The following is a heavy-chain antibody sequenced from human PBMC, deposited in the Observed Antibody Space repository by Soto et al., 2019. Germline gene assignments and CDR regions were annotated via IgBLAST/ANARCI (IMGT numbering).Heavy chain of an antibody. Sequence: QVQLVESGGGVVQPGRSLRLSCAASGFTFSSYAMHWVRQAPGKGLEWVAVISYDGSNKYYADSVKGRFTISRDNSKNTLYLQMNSLRAEDTAVYYCARVPSWDYDILTGYYPDWGQGTLVTVSS. D-gene: IGHD3-9*01. J-gene: IGHJ4*02. CDR2: ISYDGSNK. V-gene: IGHV3-30-3*01. CDR1: GFTFSSYA. CDR3: ARVPSWDYDILTGYYPD.